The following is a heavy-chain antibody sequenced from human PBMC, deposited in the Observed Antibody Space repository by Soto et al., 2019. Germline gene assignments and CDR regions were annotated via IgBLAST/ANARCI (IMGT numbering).Heavy chain of an antibody. CDR1: GFTFSSYP. CDR3: AKKVKVGAAPFDY. Sequence: GGSLRLSCAASGFTFSSYPMTWVRQAPGKGLEWVSVIDGSGAYTYYADSVKARFTISRDNSKTTLYLQMNSLTAEDTAVYYCAKKVKVGAAPFDYWGRGTLVTVSS. J-gene: IGHJ4*02. CDR2: IDGSGAYT. V-gene: IGHV3-23*01. D-gene: IGHD1-26*01.